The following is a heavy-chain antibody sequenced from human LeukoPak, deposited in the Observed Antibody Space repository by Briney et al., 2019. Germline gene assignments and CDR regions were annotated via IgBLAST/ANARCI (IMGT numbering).Heavy chain of an antibody. CDR2: ISYDGSNK. V-gene: IGHV3-30*03. D-gene: IGHD6-19*01. CDR1: GFTFSSYG. J-gene: IGHJ4*02. Sequence: PGGSLRLSCAASGFTFSSYGMHWVRQAPGKGLEWVAVISYDGSNKYYADSVKGRFTISRDNSKNTLYLQMNSLRAEDTAVYYCARGPKGSIAVAGTLSYWGQGTLVTVSS. CDR3: ARGPKGSIAVAGTLSY.